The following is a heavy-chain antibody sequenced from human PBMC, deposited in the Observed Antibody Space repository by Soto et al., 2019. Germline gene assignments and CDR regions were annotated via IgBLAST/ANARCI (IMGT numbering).Heavy chain of an antibody. J-gene: IGHJ4*02. CDR1: GFTFGSYA. CDR3: AKRAVVVGARYFGY. CDR2: SGTGGGT. D-gene: IGHD2-15*01. Sequence: EVQLLESGGGLVQPGGSLRLSCAASGFTFGSYAMSWVRQPPGKGLEWVSTSGTGGGTYYADSVRGRFTISRDISKNTLYLQMISLRDEDTAVYYCAKRAVVVGARYFGYWGQGTLVTVSS. V-gene: IGHV3-23*01.